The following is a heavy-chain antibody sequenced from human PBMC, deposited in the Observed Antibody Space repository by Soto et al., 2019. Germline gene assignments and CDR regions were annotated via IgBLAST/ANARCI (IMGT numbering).Heavy chain of an antibody. D-gene: IGHD3-10*01. CDR1: GFIFSNYA. V-gene: IGHV3-23*03. CDR3: AKDLIRGDGYVDFDY. CDR2: IYAGGTTT. J-gene: IGHJ4*02. Sequence: EVELLESGGGLVQPGGSLRLSCAASGFIFSNYAMFWVRQAPGKGLDWVSTIYAGGTTTHYAESVKGRFTISRDNSNNRLYLQLNKLRAEDTAVYFCAKDLIRGDGYVDFDYWGQGNLVTVSS.